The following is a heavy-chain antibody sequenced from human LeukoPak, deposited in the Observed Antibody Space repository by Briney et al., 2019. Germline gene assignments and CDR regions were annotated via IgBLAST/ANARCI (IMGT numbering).Heavy chain of an antibody. D-gene: IGHD3-9*01. Sequence: PGGSLRLSCAASGFTFSSYAMSWVRQAPGKGLEWVSAISGSGGSTYYADSVKGRFTISRDNSKNTLYLQMNSLRAEDTAVYYCAKDPAPYYDILTAHNSFDPWGQGTLVTVSS. CDR1: GFTFSSYA. CDR2: ISGSGGST. CDR3: AKDPAPYYDILTAHNSFDP. V-gene: IGHV3-23*01. J-gene: IGHJ5*02.